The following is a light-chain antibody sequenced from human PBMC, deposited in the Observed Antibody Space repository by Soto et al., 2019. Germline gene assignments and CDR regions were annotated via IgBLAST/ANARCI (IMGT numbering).Light chain of an antibody. CDR2: GAS. CDR3: QQYNNWPLMYT. J-gene: IGKJ2*01. V-gene: IGKV3D-15*01. Sequence: EIVMTQSPATLSVSPGERATLSCRASQSVSSNLAWYQQKPGQAPRLLIYGASTRATGIPARFSGSGSGTEFTRTISRLQSEDFAVYYCQQYNNWPLMYTFGQGTKLEIK. CDR1: QSVSSN.